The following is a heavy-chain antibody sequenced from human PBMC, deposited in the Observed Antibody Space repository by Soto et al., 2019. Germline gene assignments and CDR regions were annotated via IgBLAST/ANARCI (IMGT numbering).Heavy chain of an antibody. CDR3: ARDRGSSSWYGDYYYGMDV. V-gene: IGHV4-4*02. D-gene: IGHD6-13*01. Sequence: SVTLSLPWAVSGGSIVSSNGWSWVRQPPGKGLEWIGEIYHSGSTNHNPSLKSRVTISVDKSKNQFSLKLSSVTAADTAVYYCARDRGSSSWYGDYYYGMDVWGQATTVTRSS. CDR1: GGSIVSSNG. CDR2: IYHSGST. J-gene: IGHJ6*02.